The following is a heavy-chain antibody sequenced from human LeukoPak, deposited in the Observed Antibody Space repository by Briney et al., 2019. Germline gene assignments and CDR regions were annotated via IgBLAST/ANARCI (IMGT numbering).Heavy chain of an antibody. J-gene: IGHJ4*02. V-gene: IGHV3-23*01. Sequence: GGSLRLSCAASGFTFSSYAMSWVRQAPGKGLEWVSAISGSGGSTYYADSVKGRFTISRDNSKNTLYLQMNSLRAEDTAVHWGLRLGELSPNWGQGTLVTVSS. CDR1: GFTFSSYA. CDR3: LRLGELSPN. D-gene: IGHD3-16*02. CDR2: ISGSGGST.